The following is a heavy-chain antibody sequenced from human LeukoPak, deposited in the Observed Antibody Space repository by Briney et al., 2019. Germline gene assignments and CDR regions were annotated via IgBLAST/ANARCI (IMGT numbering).Heavy chain of an antibody. CDR1: GGSISSYA. J-gene: IGHJ4*02. D-gene: IGHD1-26*01. V-gene: IGHV1-69*05. Sequence: SVKVSCKASGGSISSYAISWWLQDLGQGREGLRRIIPIVGTANYAQTFQGSVTITTDESTSTAYMELNRLRSEDTAVYYCARGRIDTGSYYGYWGQGTLVIVS. CDR2: IIPIVGTA. CDR3: ARGRIDTGSYYGY.